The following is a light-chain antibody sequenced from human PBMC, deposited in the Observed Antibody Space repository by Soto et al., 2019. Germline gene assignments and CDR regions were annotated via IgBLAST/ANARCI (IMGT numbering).Light chain of an antibody. CDR2: DVS. Sequence: DSQLTQYPSTLSASVGERVTITCRANQSPNNWMAWNQQKSGKAPKLLIYDVSTLASVVPSKFSGSVSGTECALTNLSLQPDDSATYYCQQYYRYPVTFGQGTKVEVK. V-gene: IGKV1-5*01. J-gene: IGKJ2*01. CDR1: QSPNNW. CDR3: QQYYRYPVT.